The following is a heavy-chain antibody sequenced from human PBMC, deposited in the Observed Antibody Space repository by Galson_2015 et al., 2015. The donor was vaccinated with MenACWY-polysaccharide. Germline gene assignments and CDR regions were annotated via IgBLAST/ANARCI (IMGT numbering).Heavy chain of an antibody. Sequence: SVKVSCEASGYTFNTYYAHWVRQAPGQGLEWMGIINPSGGGTSYAERFQGRVAMTSDTSTSTFYMELSSLTSEGTAIYYCARDKPPTTDVDYYSGLDVWGQGTTVIVSS. CDR1: GYTFNTYY. CDR2: INPSGGGT. CDR3: ARDKPPTTDVDYYSGLDV. D-gene: IGHD5-12*01. V-gene: IGHV1-46*02. J-gene: IGHJ6*02.